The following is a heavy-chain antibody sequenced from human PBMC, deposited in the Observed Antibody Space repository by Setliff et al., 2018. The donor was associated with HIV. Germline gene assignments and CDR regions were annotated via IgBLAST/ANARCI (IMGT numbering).Heavy chain of an antibody. Sequence: SETLSLTCAVSGSSISNGYYWGWIRQPPGKGLEWIGSIYHTGSTYYKPSLKSRVTISVDTSKNQFSLRLSSVAAGDTAVYYCATDCAVVGGTGSLDSWGQGTLVTVSS. D-gene: IGHD1-26*01. CDR3: ATDCAVVGGTGSLDS. CDR1: GSSISNGYY. V-gene: IGHV4-38-2*02. CDR2: IYHTGST. J-gene: IGHJ4*02.